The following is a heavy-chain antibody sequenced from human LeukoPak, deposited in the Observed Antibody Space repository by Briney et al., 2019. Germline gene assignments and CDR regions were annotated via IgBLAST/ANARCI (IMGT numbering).Heavy chain of an antibody. V-gene: IGHV3-74*01. CDR1: GFTFSNYW. CDR3: ARKRSGYHSGDY. J-gene: IGHJ4*02. Sequence: GGSLRLSCAASGFTFSNYWMHWVRQAPGKGLVWVSRVNSDGSSTSYADSVKSRFTISRDNAKNTLYLQMNSLRAEDTAVYYCARKRSGYHSGDYWGQGTLVTVSS. D-gene: IGHD5-12*01. CDR2: VNSDGSST.